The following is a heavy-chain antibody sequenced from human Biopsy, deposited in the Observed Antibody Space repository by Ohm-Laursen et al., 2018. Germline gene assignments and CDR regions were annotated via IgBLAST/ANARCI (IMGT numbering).Heavy chain of an antibody. CDR3: VREPKTGTAEARYFDL. J-gene: IGHJ2*01. D-gene: IGHD3-9*01. Sequence: SQTLSLTCSVSGGSINSANYFWAWIRQHPGKGLEWIGYISHTGSTHSNPSLKSRITISIDTSENHFSLKLRSVTATDTAVYYCVREPKTGTAEARYFDLWGRGTLVTVSS. V-gene: IGHV4-31*03. CDR1: GGSINSANYF. CDR2: ISHTGST.